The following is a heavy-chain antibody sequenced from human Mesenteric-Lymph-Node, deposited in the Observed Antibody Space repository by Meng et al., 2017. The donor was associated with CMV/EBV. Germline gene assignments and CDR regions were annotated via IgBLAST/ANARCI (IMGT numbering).Heavy chain of an antibody. CDR2: MIPSSGDI. CDR1: GDTFGDYD. CDR3: ARGFFSEGMDV. J-gene: IGHJ6*02. V-gene: IGHV1-8*02. Sequence: ASVKVSCKASGDTFGDYDVNWVRQATGQGLEWMGWMIPSSGDIGNVQKFQGRLTMTKSTSKNTAYMELSSLRSEDTAVYYCARGFFSEGMDVWGQGTTVTVSS.